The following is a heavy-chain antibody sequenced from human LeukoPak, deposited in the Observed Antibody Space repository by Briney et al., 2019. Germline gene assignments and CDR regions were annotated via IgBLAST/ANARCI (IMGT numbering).Heavy chain of an antibody. CDR2: IYYGGTT. V-gene: IGHV4-39*01. CDR1: GDSISSSYFSSSYYY. D-gene: IGHD2-15*01. Sequence: SETLSLTCTVSGDSISSSYFSSSYYYWVWIRQPPGKGLEWIGSIYYGGTTYHNPSLQSRVTISSDTSKNQFSLRLRPVTATDTAVYYCARRSHCEGGSCPPVWGQGTTVTVSS. J-gene: IGHJ6*02. CDR3: ARRSHCEGGSCPPV.